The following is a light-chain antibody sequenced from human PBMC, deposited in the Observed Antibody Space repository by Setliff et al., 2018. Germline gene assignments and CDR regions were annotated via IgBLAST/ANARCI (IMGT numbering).Light chain of an antibody. Sequence: QSALTQPASVSGSPGQSITISCIGSSRDVGSYDFVSWYQQHPGKAPKLIIYAVSDRPSGVSNRFSGSKSGNTASLTISGLQAEDEAAYYCCAYTGSSTYVFGTGTKVTVL. CDR2: AVS. CDR3: CAYTGSSTYV. CDR1: SRDVGSYDF. J-gene: IGLJ1*01. V-gene: IGLV2-14*03.